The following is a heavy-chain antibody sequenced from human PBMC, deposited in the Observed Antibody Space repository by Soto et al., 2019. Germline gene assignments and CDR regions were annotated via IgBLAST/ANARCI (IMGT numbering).Heavy chain of an antibody. CDR3: ARDDYDSSDY. CDR1: GFTFSSYA. Sequence: QVQLVESGGGVVQPGRSLRLSCAASGFTFSSYAMHWVRQAPGKGLEWVAVISYDGSNKYYADSVKGRFTISRDNSKNTLYLQKNSLRAEDTAVYYCARDDYDSSDYWGQGTLVTVSS. V-gene: IGHV3-30-3*01. CDR2: ISYDGSNK. J-gene: IGHJ4*02. D-gene: IGHD3-16*01.